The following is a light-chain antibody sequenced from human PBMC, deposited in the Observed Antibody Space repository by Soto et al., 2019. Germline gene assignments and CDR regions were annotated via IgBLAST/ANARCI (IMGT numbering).Light chain of an antibody. V-gene: IGKV3-11*01. CDR3: QQRSNWPPGFT. CDR1: QSVSSY. Sequence: EIVLTQSPATLSLSPGERATLSCRASQSVSSYLVWYQQKPGQAPRLLIYDASNRATGIPARFSGSGSGTDFTLTISSLEPEDIAVYYCQQRSNWPPGFTFGPGTKVDIK. CDR2: DAS. J-gene: IGKJ3*01.